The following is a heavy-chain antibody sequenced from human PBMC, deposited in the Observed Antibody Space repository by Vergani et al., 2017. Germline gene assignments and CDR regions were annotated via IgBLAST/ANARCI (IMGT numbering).Heavy chain of an antibody. CDR1: GGSISSGDYY. CDR3: ARGRGIQLWYPFDY. CDR2: IYYSGST. D-gene: IGHD5-18*01. V-gene: IGHV4-30-4*08. J-gene: IGHJ4*02. Sequence: QVQLQESGPGLVKPSQTLSLTCTVSGGSISSGDYYWNWIRQPPGKGLEWIGYIYYSGSTYYNPSLKSRVTISVDTSKNQFSLKLRSVTAADTAVYYCARGRGIQLWYPFDYWGQGTLVTVSS.